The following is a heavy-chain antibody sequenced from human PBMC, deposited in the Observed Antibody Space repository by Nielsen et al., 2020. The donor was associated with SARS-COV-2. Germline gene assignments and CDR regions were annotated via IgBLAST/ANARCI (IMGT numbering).Heavy chain of an antibody. Sequence: GESLKISCAASGFSFNNFGMHWVRQAPGKGLEWVAYISYEGSKQYYADSVKGRFTISRDFSKSTLYLQMNSLRAEDTAMYYCARDRGGGYSFLADYWGQGTLVTVSS. V-gene: IGHV3-30*03. D-gene: IGHD5-18*01. CDR2: ISYEGSKQ. CDR3: ARDRGGGYSFLADY. CDR1: GFSFNNFG. J-gene: IGHJ4*02.